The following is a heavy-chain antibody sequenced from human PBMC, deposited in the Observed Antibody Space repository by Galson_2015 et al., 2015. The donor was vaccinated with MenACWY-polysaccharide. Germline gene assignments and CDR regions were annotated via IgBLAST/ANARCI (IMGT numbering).Heavy chain of an antibody. V-gene: IGHV4-30-4*01. CDR3: VRAPYCDSTDCYRHDAFDI. Sequence: TLSLTCSVSGGSIRSGNYYWSWVRRTPGKGLEWIGYIQRSGSIYYNPSHKNRFTISLDTSKDQYSLRLTSVTAADTALYYCVRAPYCDSTDCYRHDAFDIWGPGTMVTVAS. D-gene: IGHD2-2*01. CDR1: GGSIRSGNYY. J-gene: IGHJ3*02. CDR2: IQRSGSI.